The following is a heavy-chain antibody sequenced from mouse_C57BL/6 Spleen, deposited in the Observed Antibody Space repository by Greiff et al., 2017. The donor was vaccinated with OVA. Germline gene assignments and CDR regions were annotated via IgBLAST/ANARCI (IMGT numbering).Heavy chain of an antibody. V-gene: IGHV1-82*01. J-gene: IGHJ1*03. CDR3: ARSGLRYWYFDV. CDR2: IYPGDGDT. D-gene: IGHD3-1*01. CDR1: GYAFSSSW. Sequence: QVQLKESGPELVKPGASVKISCKASGYAFSSSWMNWVKQRPGKGLEWIGRIYPGDGDTNYNGKFKGKATLTADKSSSTAYMQLSSLTSEDSAVYFCARSGLRYWYFDVWGTGTTVTVSS.